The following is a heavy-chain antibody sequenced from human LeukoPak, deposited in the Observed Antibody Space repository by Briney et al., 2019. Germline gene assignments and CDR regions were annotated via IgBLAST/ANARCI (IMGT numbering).Heavy chain of an antibody. CDR1: GYTFTGYY. J-gene: IGHJ5*02. Sequence: GASVKVSCKASGYTFTGYYMHWVRQAPGQGLEWMGWINPNSGGTNYAQKLQGRVTMTRDTSISTAYMELSRLRSDDTAVYYCASLDIVVVPAAMGSWFDPWGQETLVTVSS. CDR2: INPNSGGT. D-gene: IGHD2-2*03. CDR3: ASLDIVVVPAAMGSWFDP. V-gene: IGHV1-2*02.